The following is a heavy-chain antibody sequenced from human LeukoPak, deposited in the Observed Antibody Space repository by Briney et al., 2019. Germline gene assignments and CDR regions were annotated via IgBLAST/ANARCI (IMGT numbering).Heavy chain of an antibody. CDR2: IYYSGST. J-gene: IGHJ4*02. D-gene: IGHD1-1*01. CDR3: AGGELERQFDY. CDR1: GGSISSYY. Sequence: PSETLSLTCTVSGGSISSYYWSWIRQPPGKGLEWIGYIYYSGSTNYNPSLKSRVTISVDTSKSQFSLKLSSVTAADTAVYYCAGGELERQFDYWGQGTLVTVSS. V-gene: IGHV4-59*01.